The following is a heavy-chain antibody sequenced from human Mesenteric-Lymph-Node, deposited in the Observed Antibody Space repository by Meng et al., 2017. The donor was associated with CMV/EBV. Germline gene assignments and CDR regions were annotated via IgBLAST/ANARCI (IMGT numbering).Heavy chain of an antibody. D-gene: IGHD3-10*01. J-gene: IGHJ6*02. CDR2: ICYDGSDE. CDR3: AKGEVFLYYYGMDV. V-gene: IGHV3-30*02. CDR1: RLTSCRYD. Sequence: GGSLRLSCAASRLTSCRYDIQGVRQAPGKGLEWVAFICYDGSDEYYADFVKGRFTISRDNSKNTLYLQMNSLRAEDTAVYYCAKGEVFLYYYGMDVWCQGTTVTVSS.